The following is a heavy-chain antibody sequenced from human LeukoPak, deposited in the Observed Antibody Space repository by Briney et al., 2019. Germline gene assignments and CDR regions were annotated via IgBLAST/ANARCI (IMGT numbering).Heavy chain of an antibody. V-gene: IGHV3-11*05. Sequence: PGGSLRLSCVASGFTFSDHYMSWIRQAPGKGLEWVSYIPSTSTYTSYADSVKGRFTISRDNAKNSLYLQMNSLRAEDTAVYYCARASNTVTGTPTLAIDYWGQGTLVSVSS. CDR2: IPSTSTYT. CDR3: ARASNTVTGTPTLAIDY. CDR1: GFTFSDHY. D-gene: IGHD4-11*01. J-gene: IGHJ4*02.